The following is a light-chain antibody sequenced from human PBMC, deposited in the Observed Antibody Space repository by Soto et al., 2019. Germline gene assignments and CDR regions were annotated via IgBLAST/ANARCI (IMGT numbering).Light chain of an antibody. CDR2: DAS. Sequence: SAAALSLTKGDRATLSCRASQSVDNDLAWYQQKPGQPPRLLIYDASTRATGIPARFSGSQSGTEFTLTISSLLSEDCAVYSCQQYKILPLTSCGGSNADIK. CDR1: QSVDND. J-gene: IGKJ4*01. CDR3: QQYKILPLT. V-gene: IGKV3D-15*01.